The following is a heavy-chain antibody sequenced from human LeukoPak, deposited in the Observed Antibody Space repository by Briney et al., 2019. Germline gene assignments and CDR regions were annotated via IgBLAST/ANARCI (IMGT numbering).Heavy chain of an antibody. Sequence: GGSLRLSCAASGFTFSSSAMSWVRQVPGKGLEWVSGISSSGGSTNYADSVKGRFTISRDNSKNTLYLQLNSLRTEDTAVYYCAKANGITGTTYWYFDLWGRGTLVTVSS. CDR2: ISSSGGST. D-gene: IGHD1-7*01. CDR1: GFTFSSSA. J-gene: IGHJ2*01. V-gene: IGHV3-23*01. CDR3: AKANGITGTTYWYFDL.